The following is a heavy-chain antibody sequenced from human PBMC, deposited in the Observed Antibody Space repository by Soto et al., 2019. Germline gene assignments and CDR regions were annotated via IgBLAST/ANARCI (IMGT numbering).Heavy chain of an antibody. CDR1: GFTFGDYA. CDR3: TSWFGELYPFDP. D-gene: IGHD3-10*01. Sequence: EVQLVESGGGLVQPGRSLRLSCTASGFTFGDYAMSWFRQAPGKGLEWVGFIRSKAYVGTTEYAASVKGRFTISRDDSKSIAYLQMNSLKTEDTAVYYCTSWFGELYPFDPWGQGTLVTVSS. J-gene: IGHJ5*02. V-gene: IGHV3-49*03. CDR2: IRSKAYVGTT.